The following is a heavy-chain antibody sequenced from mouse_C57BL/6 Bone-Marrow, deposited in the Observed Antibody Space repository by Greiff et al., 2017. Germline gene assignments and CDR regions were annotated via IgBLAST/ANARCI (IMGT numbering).Heavy chain of an antibody. CDR1: GYTFTSSW. J-gene: IGHJ2*01. CDR3: ARSERNYFDY. V-gene: IGHV1-64*01. Sequence: QVQLQQPGAELVKPGASVKLSCKASGYTFTSSWMHWVKQRPGQGLEWIGMIHPNSGSTNYNEKFKSKATLTVDKSSSTAYMQLSSLTSEDTAVCYCARSERNYFDYWGQGTTLTVSS. CDR2: IHPNSGST.